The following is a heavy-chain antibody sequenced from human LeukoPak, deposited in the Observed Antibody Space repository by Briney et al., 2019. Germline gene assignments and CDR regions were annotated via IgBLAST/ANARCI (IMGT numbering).Heavy chain of an antibody. D-gene: IGHD3-9*01. J-gene: IGHJ3*02. V-gene: IGHV3-7*01. CDR3: ARGGRYFDWFRLGAFDI. CDR2: IKQDGSEK. Sequence: GGSLRLSCAASGFTFSSSWMSWVRQAPGKGLEWVANIKQDGSEKYYVDSVRGRFTISRDNAKNSLYVQMDSLRAEDTAVYYCARGGRYFDWFRLGAFDIWGQGTMVTVSS. CDR1: GFTFSSSW.